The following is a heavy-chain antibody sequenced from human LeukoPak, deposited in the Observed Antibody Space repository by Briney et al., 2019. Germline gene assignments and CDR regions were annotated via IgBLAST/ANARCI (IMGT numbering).Heavy chain of an antibody. V-gene: IGHV1-69*05. CDR2: IIPIFGTA. D-gene: IGHD3-10*01. J-gene: IGHJ4*02. Sequence: ASVKVSCKASGGTFSSYAISWVRQAPGQGLEWTGGIIPIFGTANYAQKFQGRVTITTDESTSTAYMELSSLRSEDTAVYYCARGLIGELLNWGQGTLVTVSS. CDR1: GGTFSSYA. CDR3: ARGLIGELLN.